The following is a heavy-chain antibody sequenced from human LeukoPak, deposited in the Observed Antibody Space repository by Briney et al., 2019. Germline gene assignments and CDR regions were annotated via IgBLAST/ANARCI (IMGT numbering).Heavy chain of an antibody. D-gene: IGHD6-6*01. CDR1: GFTFSSYS. V-gene: IGHV3-48*04. CDR2: ISSSSSTI. Sequence: GGSLRLSCAASGFTFSSYSMNWVRQAPGKGLEWVSYISSSSSTIYYADSVKGRFTISRDNAKNSLYLQMNSLRAEDTAVYYCYSSSPLGTDDYWGQGTLVTVSS. J-gene: IGHJ4*02. CDR3: YSSSPLGTDDY.